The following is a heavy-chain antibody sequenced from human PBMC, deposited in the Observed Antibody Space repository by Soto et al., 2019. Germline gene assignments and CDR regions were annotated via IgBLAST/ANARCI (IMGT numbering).Heavy chain of an antibody. CDR1: GGSISSYY. V-gene: IGHV4-59*08. CDR3: ARPSGYSSS. D-gene: IGHD6-13*01. CDR2: IYYSGST. Sequence: SETLSLTCTVPGGSISSYYWSWIRQPPGKGLEWIGYIYYSGSTYYNPSLKSRVTISVDTSKNQFSLKLSSVTAADTAVYYCARPSGYSSSWGQGTLVTVSS. J-gene: IGHJ4*02.